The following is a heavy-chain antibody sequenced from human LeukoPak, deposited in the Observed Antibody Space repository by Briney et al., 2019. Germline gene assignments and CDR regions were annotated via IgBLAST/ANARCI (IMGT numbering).Heavy chain of an antibody. D-gene: IGHD2-15*01. CDR1: GESLNSYY. CDR2: IYERAST. Sequence: PSETLSLTCAVYGESLNSYYWSWIRQPPGKGLEWIGEIYERASTDYNPSLKSPVTISMVPSKQQFSLSLTSVTAADTAVYYCARGAWATRLGSWGLGTPVIVSS. V-gene: IGHV4-34*01. J-gene: IGHJ4*02. CDR3: ARGAWATRLGS.